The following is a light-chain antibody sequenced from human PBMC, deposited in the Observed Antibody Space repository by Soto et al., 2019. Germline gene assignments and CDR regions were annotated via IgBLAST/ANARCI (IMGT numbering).Light chain of an antibody. Sequence: QSVLTQPPSVSEAPRQRVTISCSGSSSNIGNNAVNWYQQLPGKAPKLLIYYDDLLPSGVSDRFSGSKSGTSASLAISGLQSEDDADYYCAAWDDSLKGEVFGGGTKVTVL. CDR1: SSNIGNNA. CDR2: YDD. V-gene: IGLV1-36*01. CDR3: AAWDDSLKGEV. J-gene: IGLJ2*01.